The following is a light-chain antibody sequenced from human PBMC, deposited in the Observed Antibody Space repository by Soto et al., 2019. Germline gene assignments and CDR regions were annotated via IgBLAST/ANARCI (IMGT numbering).Light chain of an antibody. J-gene: IGKJ1*01. V-gene: IGKV3-20*01. CDR1: QHVNANL. Sequence: ENVLTQSPDTLSLSPGERATLSCRASQHVNANLLAWYQQKPGQAPRLLIYGSSSRATGIPDKFSGSGSGTDFTLTISRLEPEDFAVYYCQQYTTIPWTFGQGTKVEIK. CDR3: QQYTTIPWT. CDR2: GSS.